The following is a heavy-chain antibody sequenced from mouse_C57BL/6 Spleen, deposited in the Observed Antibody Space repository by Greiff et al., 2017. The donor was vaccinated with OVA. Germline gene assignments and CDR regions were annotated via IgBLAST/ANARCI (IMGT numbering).Heavy chain of an antibody. CDR3: ARRTMARYFDV. D-gene: IGHD1-1*02. Sequence: EVKLVESEGGLVQPGSSMKLSCTASGFTFSDYYMAWVRQVPEKGLEWVANINYDGSSTYYLDSLKSRFIISRDNAKNILYLQMSSLKSEDTATYYCARRTMARYFDVWGTGTTVTVSS. CDR1: GFTFSDYY. J-gene: IGHJ1*03. CDR2: INYDGSST. V-gene: IGHV5-16*02.